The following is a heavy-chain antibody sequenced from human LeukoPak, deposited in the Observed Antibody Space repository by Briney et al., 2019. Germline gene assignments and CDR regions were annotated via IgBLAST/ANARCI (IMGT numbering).Heavy chain of an antibody. CDR2: IRYDGSDK. V-gene: IGHV3-30*02. J-gene: IGHJ6*03. CDR3: AKEYAGSHYYYYYMDV. CDR1: GFTFSNYG. Sequence: GGSLRLSCAASGFTFSNYGMHWVRQAPGKGLEWVAFIRYDGSDKYYADSVKGRLTISRDNSKKTQYLQMNSLRAEDTAEYYCAKEYAGSHYYYYYMDVWGKGTTVTVSS.